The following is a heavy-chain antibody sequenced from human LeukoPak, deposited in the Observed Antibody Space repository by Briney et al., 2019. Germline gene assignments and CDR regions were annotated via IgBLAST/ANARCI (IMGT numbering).Heavy chain of an antibody. CDR1: GFTFSDYY. D-gene: IGHD2-21*02. CDR3: ARGGAYCGGDCMDV. CDR2: ISGSGTTT. Sequence: GGSLRLSCAASGFTFSDYYMSWIRQAPGKGLEWVSYISGSGTTTYYADSVKGRFTISRDNAKNSLYLQMNSLRAEDTAVYYCARGGAYCGGDCMDVWGQGTTVTVSS. V-gene: IGHV3-11*01. J-gene: IGHJ6*02.